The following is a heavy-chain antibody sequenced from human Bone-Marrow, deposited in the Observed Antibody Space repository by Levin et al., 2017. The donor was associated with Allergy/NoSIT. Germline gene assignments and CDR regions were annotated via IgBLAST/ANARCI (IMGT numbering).Heavy chain of an antibody. Sequence: GGSLRLSCAASGFIFKNYEMSWVRQAPGKGLEWISYITSSNGDVRHHAESVKGRFTTWRDSVNNSLFLEMNNLRPEDTGVYYCARWALYSSGCRENWGQGTLVTVSP. D-gene: IGHD6-19*01. V-gene: IGHV3-48*03. CDR1: GFIFKNYE. CDR3: ARWALYSSGCREN. CDR2: ITSSNGDVR. J-gene: IGHJ4*02.